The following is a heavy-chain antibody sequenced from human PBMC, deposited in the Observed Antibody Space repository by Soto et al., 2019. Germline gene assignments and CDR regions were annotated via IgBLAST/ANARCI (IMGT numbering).Heavy chain of an antibody. J-gene: IGHJ5*02. CDR1: GASISCFY. CDR3: VRDGTKTLRDWFDP. V-gene: IGHV4-4*07. D-gene: IGHD1-1*01. Sequence: SETLSLTCTVSGASISCFYWSWIRKSAGKGLEWIGRIYATGTTDYNPSLKSRVMMSVDTSKKQFSLKLRSVTAADTAVYYCVRDGTKTLRDWFDPGGQGISATVSS. CDR2: IYATGTT.